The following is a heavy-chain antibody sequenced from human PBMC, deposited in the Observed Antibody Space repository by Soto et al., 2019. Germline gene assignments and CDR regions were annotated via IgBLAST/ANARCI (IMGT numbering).Heavy chain of an antibody. D-gene: IGHD1-1*01. CDR1: GYTFSDYY. CDR3: ATEPATAKPEGVDF. CDR2: INPNSGGT. J-gene: IGHJ4*02. Sequence: QVQLVQSGAEVRKPGASVKVSCKASGYTFSDYYIHWVRQAPGQGLEWMGWINPNSGGTKDAPKFQGGVTMTRDTSISTAYIELSRLRSSNTAVYYFATEPATAKPEGVDFWGQGTLVTVSS. V-gene: IGHV1-2*02.